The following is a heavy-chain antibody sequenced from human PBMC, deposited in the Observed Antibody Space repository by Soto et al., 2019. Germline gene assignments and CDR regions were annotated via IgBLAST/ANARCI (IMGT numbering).Heavy chain of an antibody. CDR3: ARTPAPKSLRYFDWSTLHGMDV. V-gene: IGHV5-51*01. CDR2: IYPGDSDT. J-gene: IGHJ6*02. D-gene: IGHD3-9*01. Sequence: LGESLKISCKGSGYSFTSYWIGWVRQMPGKGLEWMGIIYPGDSDTRYSPSFQGQVTISADKSISTAYLQWSSLKASDTAMYYCARTPAPKSLRYFDWSTLHGMDVWGQGTTVTVSS. CDR1: GYSFTSYW.